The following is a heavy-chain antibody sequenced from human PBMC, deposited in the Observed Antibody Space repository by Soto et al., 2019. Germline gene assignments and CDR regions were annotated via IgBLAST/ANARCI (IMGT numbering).Heavy chain of an antibody. Sequence: QVQLVQSGAEVKKPGSSVKVSCKASGGTFSSYAISWVRQAPGQGREWMGGIIPIFGTANYAQKFQGRVTITADESTSTAYMELSSLRSEDTAVYYCARDDQFLRGNSHVGAFDIWGQGTMVTVSS. CDR2: IIPIFGTA. J-gene: IGHJ3*02. V-gene: IGHV1-69*01. CDR1: GGTFSSYA. D-gene: IGHD2-21*02. CDR3: ARDDQFLRGNSHVGAFDI.